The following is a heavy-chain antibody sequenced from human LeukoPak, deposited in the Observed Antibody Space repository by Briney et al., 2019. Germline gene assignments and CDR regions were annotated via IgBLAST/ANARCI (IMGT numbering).Heavy chain of an antibody. CDR1: GYTFTSYG. D-gene: IGHD6-19*01. J-gene: IGHJ4*02. Sequence: ASVKVSCKASGYTFTSYGISWVRQAPGQGLEWMGWISGYNGNTNYAQKLQGRVTMTEDTSTDTAYMELSSLRSEDTAVYYCATGDRQLVAGTYWGQGTLVTVSS. CDR3: ATGDRQLVAGTY. CDR2: ISGYNGNT. V-gene: IGHV1-18*01.